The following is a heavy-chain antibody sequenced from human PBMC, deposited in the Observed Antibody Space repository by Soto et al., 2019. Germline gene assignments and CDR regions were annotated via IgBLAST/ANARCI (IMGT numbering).Heavy chain of an antibody. CDR1: GGSISSGGYY. D-gene: IGHD3-3*01. CDR3: ARDXXXGXXDFWSGPIDY. V-gene: IGHV4-31*03. J-gene: IGHJ4*02. Sequence: QVQLQESGPGLVKPSQTLSLTCTVSGGSISSGGYYWSWIRQHPGKGLEWIGYIYYSGSTYYNPSLKSRVTISXDTSXNQXSLKLSXVTAADTAVYYCARDXXXGXXDFWSGPIDYWGQGTLVTVSS. CDR2: IYYSGST.